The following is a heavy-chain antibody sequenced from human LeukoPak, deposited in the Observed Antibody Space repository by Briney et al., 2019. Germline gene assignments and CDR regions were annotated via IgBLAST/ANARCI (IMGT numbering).Heavy chain of an antibody. CDR2: INPHSGDT. Sequence: GASVKVSCKASGYTFSGYYMHWVRQAPGQGLEWMGWINPHSGDTNYAQKFQGRVTMTGDTSISTAYMELSRLRSDDTAVYYCARGSTGWYPPDYWGQGTLVTVSS. D-gene: IGHD6-19*01. CDR3: ARGSTGWYPPDY. J-gene: IGHJ4*02. V-gene: IGHV1-2*02. CDR1: GYTFSGYY.